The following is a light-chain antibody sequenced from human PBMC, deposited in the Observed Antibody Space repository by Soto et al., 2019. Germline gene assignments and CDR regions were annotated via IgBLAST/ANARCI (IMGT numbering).Light chain of an antibody. CDR1: NGDVGSYDL. CDR3: CSYAGGNTLI. Sequence: QSALTQPASVSGSPGQSITISCTGTNGDVGSYDLVSWYQQYPGKAPKLIIYEVNKRPSGVSNRFSGAKSGNMASLTISGLQTEDEADYDCCSYAGGNTLIFGGGTKVTVL. J-gene: IGLJ2*01. CDR2: EVN. V-gene: IGLV2-23*02.